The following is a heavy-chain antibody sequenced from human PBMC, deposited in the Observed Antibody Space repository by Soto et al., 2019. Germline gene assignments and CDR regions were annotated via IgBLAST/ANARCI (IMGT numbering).Heavy chain of an antibody. CDR2: IIPIFGTA. Sequence: SVKVSCKASGGTFSSYAISWVRQAPGQGLEWMGGIIPIFGTANYAQKFQGRVTITADESTSTAYMELSSLRSEDTAVYYCARGSHLYDFWSSRDYWGQGTLVTVSS. D-gene: IGHD3-3*01. V-gene: IGHV1-69*13. J-gene: IGHJ4*02. CDR1: GGTFSSYA. CDR3: ARGSHLYDFWSSRDY.